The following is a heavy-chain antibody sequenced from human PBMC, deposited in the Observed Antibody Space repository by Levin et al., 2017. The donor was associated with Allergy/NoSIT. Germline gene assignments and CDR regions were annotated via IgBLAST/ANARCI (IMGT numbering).Heavy chain of an antibody. J-gene: IGHJ4*02. CDR2: IYYSGST. CDR3: ASRTKGVSHFDY. CDR1: GGSISSGGYY. V-gene: IGHV4-31*03. Sequence: PSETLSLTCTVSGGSISSGGYYWSWIRQHPGKGLEWIGYIYYSGSTYYNPSLKSRVTISVDTSKNQFSLKLSSVTAADTAVYYCASRTKGVSHFDYWGQGTLVTVSS. D-gene: IGHD2-8*01.